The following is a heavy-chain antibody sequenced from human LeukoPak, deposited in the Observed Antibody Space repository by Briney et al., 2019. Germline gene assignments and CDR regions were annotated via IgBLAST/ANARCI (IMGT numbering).Heavy chain of an antibody. J-gene: IGHJ6*04. D-gene: IGHD3-10*01. CDR2: IYSGGST. CDR1: GFTVSSNY. Sequence: GGSLRLSCAASGFTVSSNYMSWLRQAPGKGLEWVSVIYSGGSTYYADSVKGRFTISRDKSKNTLYLQMNSLRAEDTAVYYCASQGSGPSGYYYGMDVWGKGTTVTVSS. V-gene: IGHV3-53*01. CDR3: ASQGSGPSGYYYGMDV.